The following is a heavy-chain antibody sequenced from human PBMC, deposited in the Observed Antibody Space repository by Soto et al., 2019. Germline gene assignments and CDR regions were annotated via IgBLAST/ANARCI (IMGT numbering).Heavy chain of an antibody. CDR3: ARGITSRLVFYDYDMDV. CDR2: INPTNSGT. CDR1: GYTFTDYY. V-gene: IGHV1-2*02. J-gene: IGHJ6*02. Sequence: QVQLVQSGAEVKKPGASVKVSCKASGYTFTDYYIHWVRQAPGQGLQWLGWINPTNSGTRYERSFQGRVTVTRDTSISTAYMELSSLRSDATAVYYCARGITSRLVFYDYDMDVWGFGTTVTVSS.